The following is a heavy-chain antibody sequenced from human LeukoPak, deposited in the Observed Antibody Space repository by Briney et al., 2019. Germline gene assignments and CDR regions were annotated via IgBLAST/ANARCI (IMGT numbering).Heavy chain of an antibody. J-gene: IGHJ3*02. CDR1: GFTVSSNY. Sequence: PGGSLRLSCAASGFTVSSNYMSWVRQAPGKGLEWVSAISGSGGSTYYADSVKGRFTIARDNSKNTLYLQMNSLRAEDTAVYYCAKASVSSSWFDAFDIWGQGTMVTVSS. CDR3: AKASVSSSWFDAFDI. D-gene: IGHD6-13*01. V-gene: IGHV3-23*01. CDR2: ISGSGGST.